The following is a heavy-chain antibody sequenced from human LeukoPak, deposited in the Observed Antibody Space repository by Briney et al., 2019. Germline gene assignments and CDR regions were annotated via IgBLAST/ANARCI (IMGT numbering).Heavy chain of an antibody. D-gene: IGHD3-22*01. CDR2: ISGSGGST. V-gene: IGHV3-23*01. CDR1: GFTFSSYA. Sequence: GGSLRLSCAASGFTFSSYAMSWVRQAPGKGLEWVSAISGSGGSTYYADSVKGRFTISRDNSKNTLYLQMNSLRAEDTAVYYCATNPDYYDSSRSFDYWGQGTLSPSPQ. J-gene: IGHJ4*02. CDR3: ATNPDYYDSSRSFDY.